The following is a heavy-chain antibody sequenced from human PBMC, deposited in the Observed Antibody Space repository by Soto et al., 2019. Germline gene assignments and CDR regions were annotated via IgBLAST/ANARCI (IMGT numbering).Heavy chain of an antibody. V-gene: IGHV6-1*01. CDR3: AGTTSLQRYYMDV. D-gene: IGHD1-7*01. CDR2: TYYRSTRWYN. Sequence: PSETLSLTCAISGDSVSSNSAAWNWIRQSPSRGLEWLGRTYYRSTRWYNDYAVSVKSRIAVTPDTSKNQFSLHLNSVTPEDTAVYYCAGTTSLQRYYMDVWDTGTTVTVSS. CDR1: GDSVSSNSAA. J-gene: IGHJ6*03.